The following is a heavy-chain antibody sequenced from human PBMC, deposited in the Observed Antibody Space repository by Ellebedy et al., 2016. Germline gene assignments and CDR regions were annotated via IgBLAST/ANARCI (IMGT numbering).Heavy chain of an antibody. J-gene: IGHJ6*02. D-gene: IGHD2-15*01. Sequence: ASVKVSCKASGYVFTDYAIHWVRQAPGQRLEWMGWINPDSGTTKYSQKFQGRVTIARDTSASTAYVEVSSLRSDDTAVYYCARGDIVVVVADFGMDVWGQGTTVTVSS. V-gene: IGHV1-3*01. CDR1: GYVFTDYA. CDR3: ARGDIVVVVADFGMDV. CDR2: INPDSGTT.